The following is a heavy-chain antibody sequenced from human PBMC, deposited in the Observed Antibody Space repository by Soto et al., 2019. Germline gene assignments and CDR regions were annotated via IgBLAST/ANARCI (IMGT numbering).Heavy chain of an antibody. J-gene: IGHJ4*02. CDR3: ARRWGPTFDY. CDR2: IYYSGST. V-gene: IGHV4-61*08. D-gene: IGHD1-26*01. Sequence: LSLTCAVSGGSISSDGYSWGWIRRPPGKGLEWIGYIYYSGSTNYNPSLKSRVTISVDTSKNQFSLKLSSVTAADTAVYYCARRWGPTFDYWGQGTLVTVSS. CDR1: GGSISSDGYS.